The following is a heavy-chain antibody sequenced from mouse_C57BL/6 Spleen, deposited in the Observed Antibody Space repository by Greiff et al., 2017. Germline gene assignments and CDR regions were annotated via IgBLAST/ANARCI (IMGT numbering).Heavy chain of an antibody. D-gene: IGHD1-1*01. Sequence: QVQLQQPRAELVKPGASVKLSCKASGYTFTSYWMPWVKQRPGRGLEWIGRINPNSGGTKYNEKFKSKATLTVDKPSSTAYMQLSSLTSEDSAVYYCARQATTVGGRTWFAYWGQGTLVTVSA. J-gene: IGHJ3*01. V-gene: IGHV1-72*01. CDR1: GYTFTSYW. CDR2: INPNSGGT. CDR3: ARQATTVGGRTWFAY.